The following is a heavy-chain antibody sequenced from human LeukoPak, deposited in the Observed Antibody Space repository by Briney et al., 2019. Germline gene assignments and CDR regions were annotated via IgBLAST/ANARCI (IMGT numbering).Heavy chain of an antibody. CDR3: ARDITTPPNYDFWSGRYLLFDY. CDR2: IRYDGRNK. D-gene: IGHD3-3*01. Sequence: GGSLRLSCAASGFTFSSYGMHWVRQAPGKGLEWVAFIRYDGRNKYYADSVKGRFTISRDDAKNSLYLKMNSLRAEDTAVYYCARDITTPPNYDFWSGRYLLFDYWGQGTLVTVSS. V-gene: IGHV3-30*02. CDR1: GFTFSSYG. J-gene: IGHJ4*02.